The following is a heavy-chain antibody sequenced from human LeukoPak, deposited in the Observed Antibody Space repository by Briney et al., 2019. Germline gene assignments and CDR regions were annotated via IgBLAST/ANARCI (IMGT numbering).Heavy chain of an antibody. Sequence: PGGSLRLSCAASGFTLNNYAMNWVRQAPGKGLEWVSSISGGGETTYYADSAKGRFTISRDNSQNTLYLQMNSLRAEDTDVYYCARDYADYVGYFFFDYWGQGTLVTVSS. CDR2: ISGGGETT. CDR3: ARDYADYVGYFFFDY. V-gene: IGHV3-23*01. D-gene: IGHD4-17*01. J-gene: IGHJ4*02. CDR1: GFTLNNYA.